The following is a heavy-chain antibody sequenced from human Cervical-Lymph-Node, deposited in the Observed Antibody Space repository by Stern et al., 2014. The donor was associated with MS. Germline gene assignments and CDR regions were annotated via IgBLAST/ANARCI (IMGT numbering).Heavy chain of an antibody. V-gene: IGHV4-30-4*01. CDR3: ARDRGYYFDY. CDR1: GGSISSGDFY. CDR2: ISYSGST. Sequence: QVQLQESGPGLVKPSQTLSLTCTVSGGSISSGDFYWSWIRQPPGKGLEWIGYISYSGSTYSNPCLKSRGTISVDTSKNQFSLKLSSVTAADTAMYYCARDRGYYFDYWGQGTLVTVSS. D-gene: IGHD3-10*01. J-gene: IGHJ4*02.